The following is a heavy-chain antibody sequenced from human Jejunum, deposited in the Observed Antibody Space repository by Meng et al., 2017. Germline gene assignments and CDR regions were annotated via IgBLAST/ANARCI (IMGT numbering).Heavy chain of an antibody. CDR3: TRGTDRAKSGDY. CDR1: GGSSSSVY. V-gene: IGHV4-34*01. CDR2: IHPSGST. D-gene: IGHD1-14*01. J-gene: IGHJ4*02. Sequence: HVQHQQWWGGLLQPSSTPSSPCAVVGGSSSSVYLSWSRQPPGKSLEWIGEIHPSGSTDYNTSLKSRRTISLETSKNQFSLSLNSATAADTAIYYCTRGTDRAKSGDYWGQGTLVTVSS.